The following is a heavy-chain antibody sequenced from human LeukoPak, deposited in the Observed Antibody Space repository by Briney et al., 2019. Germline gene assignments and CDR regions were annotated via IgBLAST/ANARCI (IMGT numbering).Heavy chain of an antibody. Sequence: SETLSLTCAVYGGSFSGYYWSWIRQPPGKGLEWIGEINHSGSTNYNPSLKSRVTISVDTSKNQFSLKLSSVTAADTAVYYCVSGSATKVDYWGQGTPVTVSS. CDR3: VSGSATKVDY. V-gene: IGHV4-34*01. CDR2: INHSGST. CDR1: GGSFSGYY. D-gene: IGHD7-27*01. J-gene: IGHJ4*02.